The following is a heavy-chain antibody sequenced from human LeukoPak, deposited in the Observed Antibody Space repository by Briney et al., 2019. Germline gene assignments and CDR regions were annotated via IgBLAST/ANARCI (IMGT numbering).Heavy chain of an antibody. J-gene: IGHJ3*02. CDR2: ISSRSSYI. CDR3: ARDGGQNSDAFDI. D-gene: IGHD6-25*01. Sequence: PGGSLRLSCAASGFTFNNYSMNWVRQAPGKGLEWVSSISSRSSYIYYADSVKGRFTISRDNAKNSLYLQMNSLRAEDTAVYYCARDGGQNSDAFDIWGQGTMVTVSS. V-gene: IGHV3-21*01. CDR1: GFTFNNYS.